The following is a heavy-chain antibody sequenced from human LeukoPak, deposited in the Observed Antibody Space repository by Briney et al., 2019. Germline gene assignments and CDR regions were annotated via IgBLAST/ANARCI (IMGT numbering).Heavy chain of an antibody. CDR1: GFTFSSSA. CDR2: ISNNGGYT. CDR3: AKQLGYCSDGSCYFPY. V-gene: IGHV3-23*01. J-gene: IGHJ4*02. D-gene: IGHD2-15*01. Sequence: GGSLRLSCAASGFTFSSSAMSWVHQAPGKGLEWVSAISNNGGYTYYADSVQGRFTISRDNSKSTLCLQMNSLRAEDTAVYYCAKQLGYCSDGSCYFPYWGQGTLVTVSS.